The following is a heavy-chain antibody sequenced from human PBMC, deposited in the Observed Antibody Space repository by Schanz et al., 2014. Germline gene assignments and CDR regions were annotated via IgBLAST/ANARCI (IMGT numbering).Heavy chain of an antibody. CDR2: ITRQGTT. J-gene: IGHJ4*02. V-gene: IGHV3-23*01. CDR1: GFTVNNYA. D-gene: IGHD6-19*01. Sequence: EAQLLESGGGLVQPGGSLRLSCTVSGFTVNNYAMNWVRQAPGRGLEWVSGITRQGTTYYADFVKRRFSISRDLSSNTLYQQMNRLRADNSVNYCGTKDHHSSGWPALDYWGQGTQVTVSS. CDR3: TKDHHSSGWPALDY.